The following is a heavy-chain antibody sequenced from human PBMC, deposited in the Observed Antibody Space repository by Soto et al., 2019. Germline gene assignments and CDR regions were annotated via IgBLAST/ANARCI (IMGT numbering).Heavy chain of an antibody. Sequence: PGGSLRLSCAASGFTFSSYSMNWVRQAPGKGLEWVSSISSSSSYIYYADSVKGRFTISRDNAKNSLYLQMNSLRAEDTAVYYCARDDIVVVPAAIANHFDYWGQGTLVTVSS. J-gene: IGHJ4*02. V-gene: IGHV3-21*01. D-gene: IGHD2-2*01. CDR2: ISSSSSYI. CDR3: ARDDIVVVPAAIANHFDY. CDR1: GFTFSSYS.